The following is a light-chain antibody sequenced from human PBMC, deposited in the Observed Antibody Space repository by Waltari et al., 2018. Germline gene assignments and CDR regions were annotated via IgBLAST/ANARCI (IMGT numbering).Light chain of an antibody. Sequence: FLLTQPHSVSESPGKTVTISCTRSGCRIDSSSVHWYQQRPGSAPTTVIYEDYRRPSGVPDRFSGSIDSSSNSASLTISGLRTEDEADYYCQSFDQTSEVFGGGTKVTVL. V-gene: IGLV6-57*03. CDR1: GCRIDSSS. CDR3: QSFDQTSEV. CDR2: EDY. J-gene: IGLJ3*02.